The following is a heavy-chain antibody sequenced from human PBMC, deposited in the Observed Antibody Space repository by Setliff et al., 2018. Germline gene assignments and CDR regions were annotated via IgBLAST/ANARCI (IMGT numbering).Heavy chain of an antibody. D-gene: IGHD3-10*01. CDR1: GYTFTGYY. CDR3: ARGTLWFGEPYYGMDV. Sequence: GASVKVSCKASGYTFTGYYIHWVRQAPEQGLEWMGWINPNSGGTNYAQKFQGWVTMTRDTSISTAYMELSRLRSDDTAVYYCARGTLWFGEPYYGMDVWGQGTTVTVSS. CDR2: INPNSGGT. J-gene: IGHJ6*02. V-gene: IGHV1-2*04.